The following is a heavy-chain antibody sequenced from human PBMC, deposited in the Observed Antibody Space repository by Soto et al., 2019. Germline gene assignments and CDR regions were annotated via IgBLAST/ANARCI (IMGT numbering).Heavy chain of an antibody. Sequence: ASVKVSCKASGYTFTSYGISWVRQAPGQGLEWMGWISAYNGNTNYAQKLQGRVTMTTDTSTSTAYMELRSLRSDDTAVYYCARGPGSSDYSNFLPFDYWGQGTLVTVSS. V-gene: IGHV1-18*01. D-gene: IGHD4-4*01. J-gene: IGHJ4*02. CDR3: ARGPGSSDYSNFLPFDY. CDR1: GYTFTSYG. CDR2: ISAYNGNT.